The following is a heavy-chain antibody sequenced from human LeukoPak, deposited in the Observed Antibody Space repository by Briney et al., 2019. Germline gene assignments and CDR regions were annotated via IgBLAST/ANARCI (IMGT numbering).Heavy chain of an antibody. V-gene: IGHV1-24*01. J-gene: IGHJ4*02. CDR2: FDPEDGET. CDR1: GYTLTELS. CDR3: ATVTWYRSGWYAY. Sequence: ASVKVSCKLSGYTLTELSMHRVRQSPGKGLEWMGGFDPEDGETIYAQKFQGRVTMTEDTSTDTAYMELSSLRSEDTAVYYCATVTWYRSGWYAYWGQGTLVTVSS. D-gene: IGHD6-19*01.